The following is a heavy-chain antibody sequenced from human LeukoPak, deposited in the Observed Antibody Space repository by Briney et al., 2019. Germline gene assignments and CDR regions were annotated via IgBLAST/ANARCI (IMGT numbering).Heavy chain of an antibody. CDR1: GFIFSNYG. V-gene: IGHV3-30*02. CDR2: LHNDETEI. CDR3: VKDTGRGDF. Sequence: GGSLRLSCAASGFIFSNYGMHWVRQAPGKGLEWGAFLHNDETEIYYADSVKGRFTISRDNSKNTLYLQMGSLRDEDTAVYYCVKDTGRGDFWGQGTQVTVSS. D-gene: IGHD1-14*01. J-gene: IGHJ4*02.